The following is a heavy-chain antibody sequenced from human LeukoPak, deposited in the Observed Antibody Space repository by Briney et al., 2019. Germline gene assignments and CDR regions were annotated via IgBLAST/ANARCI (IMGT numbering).Heavy chain of an antibody. CDR2: ISSSGSTI. CDR3: ARDANYYGSGSYYNGGGMDV. J-gene: IGHJ6*02. Sequence: GGSLRLSCAASGFTFSSYEMNWVRQAPGKGLEWVSYISSSGSTIYYADSVKGRFTISRDNAKNSLYLQMNSLRAEDTAVYYCARDANYYGSGSYYNGGGMDVWGQGTTVTVSS. V-gene: IGHV3-48*03. CDR1: GFTFSSYE. D-gene: IGHD3-10*01.